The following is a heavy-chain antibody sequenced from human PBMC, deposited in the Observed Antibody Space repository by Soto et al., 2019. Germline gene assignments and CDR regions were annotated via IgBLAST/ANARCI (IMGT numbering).Heavy chain of an antibody. Sequence: GGSLRLSCAASGCSFSRYGMHWVRQAPGKGLERVAVISYDGSNKYYADSVKGRFTISRDNSKNTLYLQMNSLRAEDTAVYYCAKSRSMFGSSSSKLEYYFDYWGQGTLVTVSS. D-gene: IGHD6-6*01. J-gene: IGHJ4*02. CDR3: AKSRSMFGSSSSKLEYYFDY. CDR2: ISYDGSNK. CDR1: GCSFSRYG. V-gene: IGHV3-30*18.